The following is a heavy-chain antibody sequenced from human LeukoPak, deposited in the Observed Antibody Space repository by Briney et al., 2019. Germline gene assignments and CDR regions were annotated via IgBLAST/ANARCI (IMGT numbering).Heavy chain of an antibody. Sequence: PSETLSLTCAVYGGSFSGYYWSWIRQPPGKGLEWIGEINHSGSTNYNPSLKSRVTISVDTSKNQFSLKLSSVTAADTAVYYCARDRRVAGGVDYWGQGTLVTVSS. D-gene: IGHD6-19*01. CDR2: INHSGST. CDR3: ARDRRVAGGVDY. V-gene: IGHV4-34*01. J-gene: IGHJ4*02. CDR1: GGSFSGYY.